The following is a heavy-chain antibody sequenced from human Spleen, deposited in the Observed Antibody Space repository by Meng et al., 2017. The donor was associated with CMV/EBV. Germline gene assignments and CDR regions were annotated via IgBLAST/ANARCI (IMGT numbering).Heavy chain of an antibody. V-gene: IGHV1-8*01. CDR2: MNPNSGNT. Sequence: ASVKVSCKASGYTFTSYDINWVRQATGQGLEWMGWMNPNSGNTGYAQKFQGRVTMTRNTSISTAYMELSSLRSEDTAVYYCAVGPSRGTGFDPWGQGTLVTVSS. CDR3: AVGPSRGTGFDP. CDR1: GYTFTSYD. J-gene: IGHJ5*02. D-gene: IGHD1-1*01.